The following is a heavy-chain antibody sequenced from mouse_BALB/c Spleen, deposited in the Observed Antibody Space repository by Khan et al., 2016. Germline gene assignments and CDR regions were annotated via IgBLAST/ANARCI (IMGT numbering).Heavy chain of an antibody. D-gene: IGHD4-1*01. V-gene: IGHV3-2*02. CDR2: ISYSGST. CDR1: GYSITSDYA. CDR3: ASSNWDYAMDY. J-gene: IGHJ4*01. Sequence: VQLKESGPGLVKPSQSLSLTCTVTGYSITSDYAWNWIRQFPGNKLEWMGYISYSGSTSYNPSLKSRISITRDTSKNQFFLQLNSVTTEDTATSHCASSNWDYAMDYWGQGTSVTVSS.